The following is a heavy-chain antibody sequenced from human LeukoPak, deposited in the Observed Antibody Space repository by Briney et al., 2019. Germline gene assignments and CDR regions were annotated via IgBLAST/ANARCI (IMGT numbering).Heavy chain of an antibody. Sequence: ASVKVSCKASGYTFTSYAMNSVRQAPGQGLEWMGWINTNTGNPTYAQGFTGRFVFSLDTSVTTAYLQISSRKGEDTAVYYCARGAIAAAGTRKGFDPWGQGTLVTVSP. CDR1: GYTFTSYA. V-gene: IGHV7-4-1*02. J-gene: IGHJ5*02. CDR2: INTNTGNP. D-gene: IGHD6-13*01. CDR3: ARGAIAAAGTRKGFDP.